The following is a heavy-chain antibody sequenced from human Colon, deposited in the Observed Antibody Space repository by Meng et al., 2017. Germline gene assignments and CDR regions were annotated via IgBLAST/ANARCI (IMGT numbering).Heavy chain of an antibody. V-gene: IGHV6-1*01. CDR1: GDSVSSNRAL. D-gene: IGHD3-10*01. Sequence: QVQLHPSGPGRLKPSHTLSLTWSISGDSVSSNRALWHWVRQSPSRGLEWLGQTYYRSEWQNHYGVSVKSRITIHADTSRNHFSLHLNSVAPEDTAVYYCTTWYGEYWGQGTLVTVSS. CDR3: TTWYGEY. CDR2: TYYRSEWQN. J-gene: IGHJ4*02.